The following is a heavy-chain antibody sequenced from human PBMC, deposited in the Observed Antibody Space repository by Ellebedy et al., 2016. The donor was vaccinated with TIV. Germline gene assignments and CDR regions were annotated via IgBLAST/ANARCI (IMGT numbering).Heavy chain of an antibody. CDR3: ASQRASPGGSGGSWFDP. Sequence: ASVKVSCRASGYSFITYFIHWVRQAPGQRLEWLGWINAGNGNTKYSQKFQGRVTITRDTSASTAYMELSSLRSEDTAVYYCASQRASPGGSGGSWFDPWGQGTLVTVSS. CDR1: GYSFITYF. J-gene: IGHJ5*02. CDR2: INAGNGNT. D-gene: IGHD6-19*01. V-gene: IGHV1-3*01.